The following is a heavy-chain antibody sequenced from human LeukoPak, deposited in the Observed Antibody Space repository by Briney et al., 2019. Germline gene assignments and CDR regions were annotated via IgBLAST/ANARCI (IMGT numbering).Heavy chain of an antibody. CDR1: GFTFSTYS. D-gene: IGHD6-13*01. V-gene: IGHV3-21*01. J-gene: IGHJ4*02. CDR2: ITSSSYI. CDR3: ARVEGPSSWTFDY. Sequence: KAGGSLRLSCAASGFTFSTYSMNWVRQAPGKGLEWVSSITSSSYIYYADSVKGRFTISRDNAKNSLYLQMNSLRAEDTAVYYCARVEGPSSWTFDYWGQGTLVTVSS.